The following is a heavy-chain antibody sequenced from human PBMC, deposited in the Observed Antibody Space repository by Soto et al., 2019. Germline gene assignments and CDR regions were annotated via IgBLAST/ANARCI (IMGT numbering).Heavy chain of an antibody. CDR3: AREIPQGGYSYGYYYYYYMDV. J-gene: IGHJ6*03. CDR2: IYYSGST. V-gene: IGHV4-59*01. Sequence: SETLSLTCTVSGGSISSYYWSWIRQPPGKGLEWIGYIYYSGSTNYNPSLKSRVTISVDTSKNQFSLKLSSVTAADTAVYYCAREIPQGGYSYGYYYYYYMDVWGKGTTVTVSS. D-gene: IGHD5-18*01. CDR1: GGSISSYY.